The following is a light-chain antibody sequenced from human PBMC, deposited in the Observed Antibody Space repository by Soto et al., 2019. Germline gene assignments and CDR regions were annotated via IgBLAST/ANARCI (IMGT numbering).Light chain of an antibody. CDR2: LDSDGSH. Sequence: QAVLTQSPSASASPGASVKLTCTLSNGLTDYAIAWHQQQPEKGPRYLMKLDSDGSHYKGDGIPDRFSGSSSGAERYLTISSLQSEDEADYFCQTWGTGIGVFGGGTKLTVL. J-gene: IGLJ3*02. CDR3: QTWGTGIGV. CDR1: NGLTDYA. V-gene: IGLV4-69*01.